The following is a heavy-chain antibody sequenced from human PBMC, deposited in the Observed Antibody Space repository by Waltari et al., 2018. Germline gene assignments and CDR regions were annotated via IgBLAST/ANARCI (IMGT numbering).Heavy chain of an antibody. CDR1: GYIFCNYW. Sequence: DVQLVQSGAEVKKPGESLKISCKASGYIFCNYWRAWVRQMPGKVLEWMGLIDPASSETSYWVPPQGQVTSSADEATSTAYLHRNSREAVDTAFSFGARLLSDYSLDYWGQGTLVTVAS. CDR3: ARLLSDYSLDY. J-gene: IGHJ4*02. CDR2: IDPASSET. D-gene: IGHD4-17*01. V-gene: IGHV5-51*01.